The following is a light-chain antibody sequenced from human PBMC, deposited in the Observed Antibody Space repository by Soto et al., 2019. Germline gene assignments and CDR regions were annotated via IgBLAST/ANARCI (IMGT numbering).Light chain of an antibody. CDR1: QSLSSY. J-gene: IGKJ5*01. CDR3: QQYNNWPPIT. V-gene: IGKV3-11*01. Sequence: EIVLTQSPATLSLSPGERATLSCRASQSLSSYLAWYQQKPGQAPRLLIYDASNRATGIPARFSGSGSETDFTLTISSLQSEDFALYYCQQYNNWPPITFGQGTRLEIK. CDR2: DAS.